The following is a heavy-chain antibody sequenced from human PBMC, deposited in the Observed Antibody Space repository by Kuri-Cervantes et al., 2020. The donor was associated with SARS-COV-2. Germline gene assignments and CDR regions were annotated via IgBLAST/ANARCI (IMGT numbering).Heavy chain of an antibody. CDR2: IYPADSDT. CDR1: GYSFTNYW. J-gene: IGHJ2*01. V-gene: IGHV5-51*01. D-gene: IGHD4-11*01. CDR3: ARPLYSNYDLVFWYFDL. Sequence: GESLKISCKGSGYSFTNYWIGWVRQMPGKGLEWMGIIYPADSDTRYSPSFQGQVTISADKSISTTYLQWSSLKASDTAVYCCARPLYSNYDLVFWYFDLWGRGTLVTVSS.